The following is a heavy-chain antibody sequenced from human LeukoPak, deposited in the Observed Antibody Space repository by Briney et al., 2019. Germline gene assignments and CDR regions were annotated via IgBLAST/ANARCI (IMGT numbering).Heavy chain of an antibody. V-gene: IGHV4-4*07. J-gene: IGHJ4*02. CDR1: GGSISSYY. CDR2: IYTSGST. D-gene: IGHD3-10*01. CDR3: ARDHGSMVRGVIHYYFDY. Sequence: SETLSLTCTVSGGSISSYYWSWIRQPAGKGLEWIGRIYTSGSTNYNPSLKSRVTMSVDTSKNQFSLKLNSVTAADTAVYYCARDHGSMVRGVIHYYFDYWGQGTLVTVSS.